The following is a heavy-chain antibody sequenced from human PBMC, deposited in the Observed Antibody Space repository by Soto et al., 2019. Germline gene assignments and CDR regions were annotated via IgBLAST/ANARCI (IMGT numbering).Heavy chain of an antibody. Sequence: QVQLVQSGAEVKKPGASVRVSCKASGYTFTSYGISWVRQAPGQGLEWMGWISAYNGNTNYAQKLQGRVTMTTDTATSTVYMELRSLRSDDTAVYYCARVITGTTFYYDYGMDVWGQGTTVTVSS. V-gene: IGHV1-18*01. D-gene: IGHD1-7*01. CDR1: GYTFTSYG. J-gene: IGHJ6*02. CDR3: ARVITGTTFYYDYGMDV. CDR2: ISAYNGNT.